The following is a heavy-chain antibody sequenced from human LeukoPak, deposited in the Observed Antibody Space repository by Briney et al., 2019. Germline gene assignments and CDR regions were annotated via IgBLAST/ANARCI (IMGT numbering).Heavy chain of an antibody. V-gene: IGHV1-2*02. CDR1: GYTFTDHY. J-gene: IGHJ4*02. Sequence: ASVKVSCKASGYTFTDHYIHWLRQAPGQGLERMGWINPFSGATKCAEKFRDRVTMTRDTSVATTYMEVTSLVSDDTAVYYCARGHDNTGYNYFDYWGQGTLVTVSS. CDR2: INPFSGAT. D-gene: IGHD3-9*01. CDR3: ARGHDNTGYNYFDY.